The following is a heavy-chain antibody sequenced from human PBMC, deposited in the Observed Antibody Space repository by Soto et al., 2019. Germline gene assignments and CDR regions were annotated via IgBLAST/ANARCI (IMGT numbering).Heavy chain of an antibody. CDR1: GFSLNTNGVG. CDR3: PRLSELGVHGVLDY. CDR2: IYWDDDK. D-gene: IGHD3-10*01. J-gene: IGHJ4*02. V-gene: IGHV2-5*02. Sequence: QITLKESGPTLVKPTQTLTLTCTFSGFSLNTNGVGVGWISQSPGKALEWLALIYWDDDKRYSPSLKNRLTVTKDTPKNQVVLRMTNMDPVDTATYYFPRLSELGVHGVLDYWGQGNLVTVSS.